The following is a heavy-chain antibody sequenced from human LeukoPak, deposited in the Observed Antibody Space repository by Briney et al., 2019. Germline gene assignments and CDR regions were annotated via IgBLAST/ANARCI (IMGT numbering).Heavy chain of an antibody. CDR3: ARHGCSSSICFGNYYHSMDV. V-gene: IGHV4-39*01. Sequence: SETLSLTCIVSTGSIRTNGYYWAWIRQPPGNGLEWIGSAYYSGTTYYNPSLKSRVTMSVDTSKNHFSLRVNSVTAADAATYYCARHGCSSSICFGNYYHSMDVWGKGTTVIVSS. CDR2: AYYSGTT. D-gene: IGHD6-13*01. J-gene: IGHJ6*03. CDR1: TGSIRTNGYY.